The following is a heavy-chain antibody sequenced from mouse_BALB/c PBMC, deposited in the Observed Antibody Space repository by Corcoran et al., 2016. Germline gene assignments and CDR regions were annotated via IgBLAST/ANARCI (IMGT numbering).Heavy chain of an antibody. CDR3: ATLLIPFDY. CDR2: ISYDGSN. CDR1: GYSITSGYY. D-gene: IGHD2-10*01. J-gene: IGHJ2*01. V-gene: IGHV3-6*02. Sequence: DVQLQESGPGLVKPSQSLSLTCSVTGYSITSGYYWNWIRQFPGNKLEWMGYISYDGSNNYNPSLKNRISITRDTSTNQFFLKLNSVTTEDTATYYCATLLIPFDYWGQGTTLTVSS.